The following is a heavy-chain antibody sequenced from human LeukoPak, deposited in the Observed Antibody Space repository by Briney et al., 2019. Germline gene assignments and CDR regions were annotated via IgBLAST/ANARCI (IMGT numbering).Heavy chain of an antibody. Sequence: SETLSLTCTVSGGSISSSSHYWAWIRQPRGKGLEWIGSIYYSGSTYYNPSLKSRITISIDTSRNQFSLKLSSVTAADTAIYYCARHIPHNTRVHFWGQGTLVTVSS. V-gene: IGHV4-39*01. CDR3: ARHIPHNTRVHF. D-gene: IGHD2-21*01. J-gene: IGHJ4*02. CDR1: GGSISSSSHY. CDR2: IYYSGST.